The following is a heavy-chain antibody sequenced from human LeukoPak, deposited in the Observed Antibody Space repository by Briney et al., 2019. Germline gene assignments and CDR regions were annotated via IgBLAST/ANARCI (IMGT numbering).Heavy chain of an antibody. J-gene: IGHJ4*02. CDR1: GGSISSYY. Sequence: SETLSLTCAVSGGSISSYYWSWIRQPPGKGLEWIGYIYYNGSTNYNPSLKSRVTISVDTSKNQFSLKLSSVTAADTAVYYCARLFRLRGYFDYWGQGTLVTVSS. CDR3: ARLFRLRGYFDY. V-gene: IGHV4-59*08. CDR2: IYYNGST. D-gene: IGHD2-15*01.